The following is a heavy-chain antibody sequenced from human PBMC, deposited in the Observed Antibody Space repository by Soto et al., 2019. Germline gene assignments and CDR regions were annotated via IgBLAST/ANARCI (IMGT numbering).Heavy chain of an antibody. J-gene: IGHJ4*02. Sequence: PGGSLRLSCAASGLTVSSNYMSWVRPAPGKGLEWVSVIYSGGSTYYADSVKGRFTISRDNSKNTLYLQMNSLRAEDTAVYYCATSGPPKYYDILTGYSPPGYWGQGTLVTVSS. V-gene: IGHV3-53*01. CDR3: ATSGPPKYYDILTGYSPPGY. CDR1: GLTVSSNY. CDR2: IYSGGST. D-gene: IGHD3-9*01.